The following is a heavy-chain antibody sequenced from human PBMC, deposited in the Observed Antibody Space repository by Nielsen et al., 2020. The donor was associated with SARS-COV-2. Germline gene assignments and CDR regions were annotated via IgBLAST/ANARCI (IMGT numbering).Heavy chain of an antibody. Sequence: GESLKISCAASGFTFSSYGMHWVRQAPGKGLEWVAVISYDGSNKYYADSVKGRFTISRDNSKNTLYLQMNSLRAEDTAVYYCARGVAKDPYYFDYWGQGTLVTVSS. CDR1: GFTFSSYG. CDR3: ARGVAKDPYYFDY. CDR2: ISYDGSNK. V-gene: IGHV3-30*03. D-gene: IGHD2-15*01. J-gene: IGHJ4*02.